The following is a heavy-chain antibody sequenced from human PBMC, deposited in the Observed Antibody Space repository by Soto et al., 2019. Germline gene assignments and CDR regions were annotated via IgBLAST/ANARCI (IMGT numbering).Heavy chain of an antibody. CDR1: GGSISSYY. D-gene: IGHD1-1*01. J-gene: IGHJ4*02. Sequence: SETLSLTCTVSGGSISSYYWSWIRQPPGKGLEWIGYIYYSGSTYYNPSLKCRVTISVDTSKNQFSLKLSSVTAADTAVYYCARWPQLEPRFDYWGQGTLVTVSS. V-gene: IGHV4-59*06. CDR2: IYYSGST. CDR3: ARWPQLEPRFDY.